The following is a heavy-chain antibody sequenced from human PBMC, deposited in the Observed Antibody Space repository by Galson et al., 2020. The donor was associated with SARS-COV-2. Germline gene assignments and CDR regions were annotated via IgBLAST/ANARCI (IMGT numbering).Heavy chain of an antibody. J-gene: IGHJ6*02. Sequence: SETLSHTCTVSGGSISSSSYYWGWIRQPPGKGLEWIGSIYYSGSTYYNPSLKGRGTISVDTSKNQFSLKLSSVTAADTAVYYCARDGLQLDSGRCSYCYYGMDVWGQGTTVTVSS. CDR2: IYYSGST. V-gene: IGHV4-39*07. CDR3: ARDGLQLDSGRCSYCYYGMDV. D-gene: IGHD1-26*01. CDR1: GGSISSSSYY.